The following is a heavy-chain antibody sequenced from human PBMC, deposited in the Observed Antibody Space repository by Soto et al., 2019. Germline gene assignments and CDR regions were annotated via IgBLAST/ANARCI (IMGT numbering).Heavy chain of an antibody. J-gene: IGHJ4*02. D-gene: IGHD3-9*01. CDR3: AMGHDMGY. Sequence: GGSLRLSCAASGFTISSYAMSWVRQAPGKGLEWVSAISGSGGSTYYADSVRGRFTISSDNSKNTLYLQMNSLTAEDTAVYYCAMGHDMGYWGQGTRVTVSS. CDR1: GFTISSYA. V-gene: IGHV3-23*01. CDR2: ISGSGGST.